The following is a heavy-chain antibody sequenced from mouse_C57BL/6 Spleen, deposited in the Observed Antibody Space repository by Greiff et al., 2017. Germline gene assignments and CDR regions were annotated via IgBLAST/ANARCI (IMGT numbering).Heavy chain of an antibody. CDR3: ANYYGSSYDYAMDY. Sequence: VQLQQPGAELVRPGSSVKLSCKASGYTFTSYWMHWVKQRPIQGLEWIGNIDPSDSETHYNQKFKDKATLTVDKSSSTAYMQLSSLTSEDSAVYYCANYYGSSYDYAMDYWGQGTSVTVSS. CDR1: GYTFTSYW. V-gene: IGHV1-52*01. D-gene: IGHD1-1*01. CDR2: IDPSDSET. J-gene: IGHJ4*01.